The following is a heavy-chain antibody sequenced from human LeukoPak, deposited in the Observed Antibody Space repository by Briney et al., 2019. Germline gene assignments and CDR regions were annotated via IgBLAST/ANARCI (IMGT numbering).Heavy chain of an antibody. CDR2: IRSKAYGGTT. V-gene: IGHV3-49*04. Sequence: GRSLRLSCTASGFTFGDYAMSWVRQAPGKGLEWVGFIRSKAYGGTTEYAASVKGRFTISRDDSKSIAYLQMNSLKTEDTAVYYCTRDWALRYCSGGTCCPGDYWGQGTLVTVSS. D-gene: IGHD2-15*01. CDR1: GFTFGDYA. J-gene: IGHJ4*02. CDR3: TRDWALRYCSGGTCCPGDY.